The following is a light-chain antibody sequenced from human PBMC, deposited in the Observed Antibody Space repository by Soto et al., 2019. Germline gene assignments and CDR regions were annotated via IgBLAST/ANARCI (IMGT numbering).Light chain of an antibody. J-gene: IGKJ2*01. CDR2: KAS. V-gene: IGKV1-5*03. Sequence: DIQMTQSPSTLSASVGDRVTITCRASQSISSWLAWYQQQPGKAPKLLIYKASSLESGVPSRFSGSGSGTEFTLTISSLQPDDFATYYCHQYNSYPYTFGQGTKLEIK. CDR3: HQYNSYPYT. CDR1: QSISSW.